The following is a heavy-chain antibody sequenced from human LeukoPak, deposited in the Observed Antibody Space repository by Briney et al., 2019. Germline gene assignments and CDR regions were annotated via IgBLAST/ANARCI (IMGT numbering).Heavy chain of an antibody. CDR2: INHSGST. V-gene: IGHV4-34*01. CDR3: AREIVHYYDSSGYYYRPTVMYYFDY. CDR1: GGSFSGYY. J-gene: IGHJ4*02. Sequence: SETLSLTCTVSGGSFSGYYWSWIRQPPGKGLEWIGEINHSGSTNYNPSLKSRVTISVDTPKNQFSLKLSSVTAADTAVYYCAREIVHYYDSSGYYYRPTVMYYFDYWGQGTLVTVSS. D-gene: IGHD3-22*01.